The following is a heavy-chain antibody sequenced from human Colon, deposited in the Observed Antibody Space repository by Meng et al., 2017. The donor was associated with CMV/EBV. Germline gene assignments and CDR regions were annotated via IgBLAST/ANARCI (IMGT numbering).Heavy chain of an antibody. Sequence: SETLSHTCTVSGGSISGNYWTWIRQSPGTGLEWIGYIYDSRTTNYNPSLKSRVTMSLDTSKNQFSLNLNSVTAADSAVYYCARDRPYSYYYFGLDVWGPGTTVKVS. V-gene: IGHV4-59*01. CDR1: GGSISGNY. CDR3: ARDRPYSYYYFGLDV. J-gene: IGHJ6*02. CDR2: IYDSRTT.